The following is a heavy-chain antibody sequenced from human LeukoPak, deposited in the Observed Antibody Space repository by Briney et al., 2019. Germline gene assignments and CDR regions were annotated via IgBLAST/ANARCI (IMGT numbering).Heavy chain of an antibody. Sequence: ASETLSLTCTVSGGSISSYYWSWIRQPPGKGLEWIGYIYYSGSTNYNPSLKSRVTISVDTSKNQFSLKLSSVTAADTAVYYCARDQIGRPYYYDSSGYHYFDYWGQGTLVTVSS. CDR3: ARDQIGRPYYYDSSGYHYFDY. J-gene: IGHJ4*02. D-gene: IGHD3-22*01. CDR2: IYYSGST. CDR1: GGSISSYY. V-gene: IGHV4-59*01.